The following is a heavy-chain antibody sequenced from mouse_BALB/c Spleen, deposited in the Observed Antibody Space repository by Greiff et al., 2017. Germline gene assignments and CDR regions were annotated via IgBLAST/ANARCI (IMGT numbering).Heavy chain of an antibody. CDR2: IYPGDGDT. CDR3: ARDGNYRFAY. J-gene: IGHJ3*01. D-gene: IGHD2-1*01. CDR1: GYTFTSYW. Sequence: QVQLKQSGAELARPGASVKLSCKASGYTFTSYWMQWVKQRPGQGLEWIGAIYPGDGDTRYTQKFKGKATLTADKSSSTAYMQLSSLASEDSAVYYCARDGNYRFAYWGQGTLVTVSA. V-gene: IGHV1-87*01.